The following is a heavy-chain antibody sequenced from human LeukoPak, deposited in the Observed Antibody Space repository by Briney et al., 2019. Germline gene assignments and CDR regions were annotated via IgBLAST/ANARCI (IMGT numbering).Heavy chain of an antibody. CDR3: ARLSGGNP. V-gene: IGHV5-51*01. CDR1: GYSFTSSW. CDR2: IYPSDSDT. D-gene: IGHD2-15*01. Sequence: GESLKISCKASGYSFTSSWIGWVRQMPGKGLEWVGTIYPSDSDTRYSPSFQGQVTISVDKSINTAYLQWSSLEASDSAMYYCARLSGGNPWGQGTLVTVSS. J-gene: IGHJ5*02.